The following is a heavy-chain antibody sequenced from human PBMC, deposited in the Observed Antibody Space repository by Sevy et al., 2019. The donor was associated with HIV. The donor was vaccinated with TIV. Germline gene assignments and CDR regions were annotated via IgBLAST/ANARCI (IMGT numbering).Heavy chain of an antibody. CDR3: AAAREYYEDSSGYLDY. CDR1: GYTLTKLS. V-gene: IGHV1-24*01. D-gene: IGHD3-22*01. J-gene: IGHJ4*02. Sequence: ASVKVSCKVSGYTLTKLSMHWVRQAPGKGLEWMGRFEPEDGETIFAQKFQGRVTMTEDTSTDTAYMELSSLRSEDTAVYYCAAAREYYEDSSGYLDYWGQGTLVTVSS. CDR2: FEPEDGET.